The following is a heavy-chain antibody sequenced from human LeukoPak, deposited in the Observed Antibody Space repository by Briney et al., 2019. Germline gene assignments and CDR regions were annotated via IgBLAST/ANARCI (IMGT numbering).Heavy chain of an antibody. CDR3: AKVDKEKLQYYYDSSGSQGMDV. D-gene: IGHD3-22*01. CDR2: ISGSGGST. CDR1: GFTFSSYA. J-gene: IGHJ6*02. V-gene: IGHV3-23*01. Sequence: GGSLRLSCAASGFTFSSYAMSWVRQAPGKGLEWVSAISGSGGSTYYADSVKGRFTISRDNSKNTLYPQMNSLRAEDTAVYYCAKVDKEKLQYYYDSSGSQGMDVWGQGTTVTVSS.